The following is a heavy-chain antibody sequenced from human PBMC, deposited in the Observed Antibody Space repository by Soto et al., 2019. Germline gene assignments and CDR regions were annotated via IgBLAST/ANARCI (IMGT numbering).Heavy chain of an antibody. Sequence: ESGGGVVQPGRSLRLSCAASGFTFSSYAMHWVRQAPGKGLEWVAVISYDGSNKYYADSVKGRFTISRDNSKNTLYLQMNSLRAEDTAVYYCARAGIKYCSSTSCPPMDVWGQGTTVTVSS. V-gene: IGHV3-30-3*01. J-gene: IGHJ6*02. CDR3: ARAGIKYCSSTSCPPMDV. CDR2: ISYDGSNK. CDR1: GFTFSSYA. D-gene: IGHD2-2*01.